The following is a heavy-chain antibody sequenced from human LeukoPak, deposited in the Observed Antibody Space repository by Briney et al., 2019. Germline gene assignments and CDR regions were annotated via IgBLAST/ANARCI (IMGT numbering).Heavy chain of an antibody. CDR2: IIPIFGTA. J-gene: IGHJ4*02. Sequence: SVKVSCKASGGTFSSYAISWVRQAPGQGLEWMGGIIPIFGTANYAQKFQGRVTTTADKATSTAYMELSSLRSEDTAVYYCAGGRTDIVVVPATLRNYYFDYWGQGTLVTVSS. CDR1: GGTFSSYA. V-gene: IGHV1-69*06. CDR3: AGGRTDIVVVPATLRNYYFDY. D-gene: IGHD2-2*01.